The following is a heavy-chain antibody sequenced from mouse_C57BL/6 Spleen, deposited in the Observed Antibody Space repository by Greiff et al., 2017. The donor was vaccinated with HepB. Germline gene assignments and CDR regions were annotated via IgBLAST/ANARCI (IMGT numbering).Heavy chain of an antibody. CDR1: GYTFTSHW. CDR3: ARPIYYDYDAGAWFAY. D-gene: IGHD2-4*01. CDR2: IYPGSGST. V-gene: IGHV1-55*01. J-gene: IGHJ3*01. Sequence: VQLQQPGAELVKPGASVKMSCKASGYTFTSHWITWVKQRPGQGLEWIGDIYPGSGSTNYNEKFKSKATLTVDTSSSTAYMQLSSLTSEDSAVYYCARPIYYDYDAGAWFAYWGQGTLVTVSA.